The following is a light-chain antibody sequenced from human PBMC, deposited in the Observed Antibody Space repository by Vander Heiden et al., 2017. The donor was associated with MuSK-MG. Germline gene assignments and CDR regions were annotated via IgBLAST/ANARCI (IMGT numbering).Light chain of an antibody. CDR3: RQALQTPFT. V-gene: IGKV2-28*01. Sequence: DTVMTQSPLSLPVTPGEPASISCRSSQSLLHRNGYNYLDWYLQKPGQSPQLLIYLGSNRASGVPDRFSGSGSGTDFTLKISRVEAEDVRVYYCRQALQTPFTFGQGTRLEIK. J-gene: IGKJ5*01. CDR1: QSLLHRNGYNY. CDR2: LGS.